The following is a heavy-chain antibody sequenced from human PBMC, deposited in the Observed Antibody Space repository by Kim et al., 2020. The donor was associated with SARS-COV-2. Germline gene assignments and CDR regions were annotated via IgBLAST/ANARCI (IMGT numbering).Heavy chain of an antibody. Sequence: GGSLRLSCAASGFTFSSYGMHWVRQAPGKGLEWVAVISYDGSNKYYADSVKGRFTISRDNSKNTLYLQMNSLRAEDTAVYYCAKDRFYYGSGSYSNYYYYGMDVWGQGTTVTVSS. CDR3: AKDRFYYGSGSYSNYYYYGMDV. D-gene: IGHD3-10*01. CDR2: ISYDGSNK. J-gene: IGHJ6*02. V-gene: IGHV3-30*18. CDR1: GFTFSSYG.